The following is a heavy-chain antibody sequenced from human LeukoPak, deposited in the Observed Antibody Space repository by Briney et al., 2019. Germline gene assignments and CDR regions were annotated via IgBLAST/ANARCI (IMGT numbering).Heavy chain of an antibody. Sequence: GGSLRLSCTASGFTFGDYAMSWFRQAPGKGLEWVAVISYDGRNENHAESVKGRFTISRDNSKNTLYLQMNTLRTEDTALYYCVREKYCTPTDCLHGRFYFNCWGQGTLVTVSS. CDR3: VREKYCTPTDCLHGRFYFNC. CDR1: GFTFGDYA. J-gene: IGHJ4*02. CDR2: ISYDGRNE. D-gene: IGHD2-8*01. V-gene: IGHV3-30*04.